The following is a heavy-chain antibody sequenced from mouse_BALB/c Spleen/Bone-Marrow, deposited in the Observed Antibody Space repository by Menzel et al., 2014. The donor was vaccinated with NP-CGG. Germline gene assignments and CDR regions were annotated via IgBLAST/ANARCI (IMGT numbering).Heavy chain of an antibody. J-gene: IGHJ1*01. CDR1: GFNIKDTY. Sequence: VQLKQSGAELVKPGASVKLSCTASGFNIKDTYMHWVKPRPERGLEWIGRIDPANGNTKYDPKFQGKATITADTSSNTAYLQLSSLTSEDTAVYYRATMITDWYCDVWGAGTTVTVSS. V-gene: IGHV14-3*02. CDR2: IDPANGNT. CDR3: ATMITDWYCDV. D-gene: IGHD2-4*01.